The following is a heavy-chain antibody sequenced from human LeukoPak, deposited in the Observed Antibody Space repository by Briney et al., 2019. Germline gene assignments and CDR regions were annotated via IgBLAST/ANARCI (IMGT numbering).Heavy chain of an antibody. Sequence: ASVKVSCKASRYTFTSYDINWVRQATGQGLEWMGWMNPNSGNTGYAQKFQGRVTITRNTSISTAYMELSSLRSEDTAVYYCARGFRERWLQSSGVDYWGQGTLVTVSS. D-gene: IGHD5-24*01. J-gene: IGHJ4*02. CDR1: RYTFTSYD. CDR3: ARGFRERWLQSSGVDY. CDR2: MNPNSGNT. V-gene: IGHV1-8*03.